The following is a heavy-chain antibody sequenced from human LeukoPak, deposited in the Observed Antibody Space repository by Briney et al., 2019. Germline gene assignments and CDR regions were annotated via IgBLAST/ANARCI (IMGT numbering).Heavy chain of an antibody. Sequence: GGSLRLSCAASGFTFSSSWMSWVRQAPGKGLEWVANIKQDGSEKYYVDSVKGRFTISRDNAKNSLYLQVNSLRAEDTAVYYCAKSTAQWRSGYWGQGTLVTVSS. V-gene: IGHV3-7*01. J-gene: IGHJ4*02. CDR3: AKSTAQWRSGY. CDR2: IKQDGSEK. CDR1: GFTFSSSW. D-gene: IGHD6-19*01.